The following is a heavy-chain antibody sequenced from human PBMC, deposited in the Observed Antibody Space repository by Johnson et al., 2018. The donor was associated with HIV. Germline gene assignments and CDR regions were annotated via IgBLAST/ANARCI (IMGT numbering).Heavy chain of an antibody. CDR3: ARVTTMIGVGFAFDS. D-gene: IGHD3-22*01. CDR1: GFTFSSYG. Sequence: QVQLVESGGVVVQPGGSLRLSCAASGFTFSSYGMHWVREAPGKGLEWVAFIRYDGSNKYYADSVKGRFTISRDNSKNTLYLQMNSLRAEDTAVYYCARVTTMIGVGFAFDSWGQGTMVNVSS. V-gene: IGHV3-30*02. J-gene: IGHJ3*02. CDR2: IRYDGSNK.